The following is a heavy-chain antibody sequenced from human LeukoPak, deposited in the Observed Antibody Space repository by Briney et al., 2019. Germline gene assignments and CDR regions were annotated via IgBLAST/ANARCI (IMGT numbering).Heavy chain of an antibody. CDR3: ARDGSGDYGGNSVHDY. Sequence: SGGSLRLSCAASGFTFSSYAMHWVRQAPGKGLEWVAVISYDGSNKYYADSVKGRFTISRDNSKNTLYLQMNSLRAEDTAVYYCARDGSGDYGGNSVHDYWGQGTLVTVSS. J-gene: IGHJ4*02. D-gene: IGHD4-23*01. V-gene: IGHV3-30*04. CDR2: ISYDGSNK. CDR1: GFTFSSYA.